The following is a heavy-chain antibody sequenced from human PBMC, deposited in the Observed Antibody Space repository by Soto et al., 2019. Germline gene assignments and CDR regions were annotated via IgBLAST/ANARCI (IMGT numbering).Heavy chain of an antibody. CDR1: GDSISDYY. D-gene: IGHD2-21*02. Sequence: QVHLQESGPGLVKPSETLSLTCTVSGDSISDYYCSWIRQPPGKGLEWIGYIYHSGTTKFNPSLKSRVTISVDASENQFSLKLTSVTAAGPAVYYCARGTAVGGFALSWGQGSLVSVSS. CDR3: ARGTAVGGFALS. CDR2: IYHSGTT. V-gene: IGHV4-59*13. J-gene: IGHJ4*02.